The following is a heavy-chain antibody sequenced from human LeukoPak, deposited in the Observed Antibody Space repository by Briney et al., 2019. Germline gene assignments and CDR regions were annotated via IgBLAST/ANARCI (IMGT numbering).Heavy chain of an antibody. D-gene: IGHD2-21*02. CDR3: ARGDPYFRCCDI. Sequence: PGGSLRLSCAASGFTFSNFWMTWVRQAPGKGLEWVANMKQDGSEKYYVDSVKGRFTISRDNAKNSLYLQMNSLRADDTAVYYCARGDPYFRCCDIWGQGTMVTVSS. CDR2: MKQDGSEK. J-gene: IGHJ3*02. CDR1: GFTFSNFW. V-gene: IGHV3-7*04.